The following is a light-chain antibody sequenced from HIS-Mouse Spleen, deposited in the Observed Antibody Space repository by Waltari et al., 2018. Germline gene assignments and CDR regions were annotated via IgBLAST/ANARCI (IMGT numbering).Light chain of an antibody. V-gene: IGKV3-11*01. CDR1: QRVSRY. J-gene: IGKJ4*01. Sequence: EIVLTQSPATLSLSPGERATLSCRASQRVSRYLAWYQQKPGQTPRLLIYAASNRATGIPARFSGSGSGTDFTLTISSLEPEDCAVYYCQQRSNWLFGGGTKVEIK. CDR2: AAS. CDR3: QQRSNWL.